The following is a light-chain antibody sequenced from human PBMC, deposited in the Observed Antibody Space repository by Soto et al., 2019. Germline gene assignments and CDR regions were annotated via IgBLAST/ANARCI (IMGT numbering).Light chain of an antibody. Sequence: DIVMTQSPDSLAVSLGERATINCKSSQTVLHGSNYLAWYQQKPGQPPKLLIYWASTRESGVPDRFSGSGSGKDFTLTISNLQAEDVAVYYCQQYYTTPVTFGQGTKVEIK. V-gene: IGKV4-1*01. J-gene: IGKJ1*01. CDR3: QQYYTTPVT. CDR1: QTVLHGSNY. CDR2: WAS.